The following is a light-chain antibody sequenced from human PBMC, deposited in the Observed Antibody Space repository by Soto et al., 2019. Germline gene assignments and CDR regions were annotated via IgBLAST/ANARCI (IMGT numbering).Light chain of an antibody. V-gene: IGKV3-20*01. Sequence: IVLTQSPDTLSLSPGQRATLSCRARQSVRSDYFAWYQQKPGEAPRVIIFGVSTRATGVPDRFSGSGSGTDFTLTISRLEPEDFALYYCQQYGNSPLTFGGGTKVDI. CDR3: QQYGNSPLT. CDR1: QSVRSDY. J-gene: IGKJ4*01. CDR2: GVS.